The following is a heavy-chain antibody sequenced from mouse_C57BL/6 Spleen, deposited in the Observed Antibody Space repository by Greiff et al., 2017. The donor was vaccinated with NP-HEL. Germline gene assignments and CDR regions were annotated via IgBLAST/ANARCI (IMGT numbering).Heavy chain of an antibody. CDR3: ARDCFDY. J-gene: IGHJ2*01. V-gene: IGHV1-42*01. CDR2: INPSTGGT. Sequence: DVKLQQSGPELVKPGASVKISCKASGYSFTGYYMNWVKQSPEKSLEWIGEINPSTGGTTYNQKFKAKATLTVDKSSSTAYMQLKSLTSEDSAVYYCARDCFDYWGQGTTLTVSS. CDR1: GYSFTGYY.